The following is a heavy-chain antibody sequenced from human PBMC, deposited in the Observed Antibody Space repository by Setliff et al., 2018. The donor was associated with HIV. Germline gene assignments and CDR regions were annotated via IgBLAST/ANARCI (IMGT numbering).Heavy chain of an antibody. CDR3: TRGPWSKVVTTDTFDI. D-gene: IGHD1-26*01. CDR1: GYIFGNYG. J-gene: IGHJ3*02. V-gene: IGHV1-18*01. Sequence: ASVKVSCKASGYIFGNYGINWVRQVPGQGLEWMGWISGHNGNTNSAQKVQGRVIMTTDTSTSTAYMELRSLRSDDAAVYYCTRGPWSKVVTTDTFDIWGQGTMVTVSS. CDR2: ISGHNGNT.